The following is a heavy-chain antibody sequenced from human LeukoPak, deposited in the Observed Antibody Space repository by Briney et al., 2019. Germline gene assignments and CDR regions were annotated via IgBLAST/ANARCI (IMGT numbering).Heavy chain of an antibody. J-gene: IGHJ4*02. Sequence: ASVKVSCKASGYTFTSYDINWVRQATGQGLEWMGWMNPNSGNTGYAQKFQGRVTITRNTSISTAYMELGSLRSEDTAVYYCARGRVYSYGLYYFDYWGQGTLVTVSS. CDR3: ARGRVYSYGLYYFDY. D-gene: IGHD5-18*01. V-gene: IGHV1-8*03. CDR1: GYTFTSYD. CDR2: MNPNSGNT.